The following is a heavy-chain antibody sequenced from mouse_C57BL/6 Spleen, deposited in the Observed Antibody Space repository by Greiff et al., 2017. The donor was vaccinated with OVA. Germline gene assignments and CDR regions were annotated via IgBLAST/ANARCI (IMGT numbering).Heavy chain of an antibody. Sequence: QVQLQQPGAELVKPGASVKMSCKASGYTFTSYWITWVKQRPGQGLEWIGDIYPGSGSTNYNEKFKSKATLTVDTTSSTAYMQLRSLTSEDSAVYYGARGGYYGPYLDYWGRGTTLTVSS. CDR1: GYTFTSYW. D-gene: IGHD1-1*01. J-gene: IGHJ2*01. CDR2: IYPGSGST. V-gene: IGHV1-55*01. CDR3: ARGGYYGPYLDY.